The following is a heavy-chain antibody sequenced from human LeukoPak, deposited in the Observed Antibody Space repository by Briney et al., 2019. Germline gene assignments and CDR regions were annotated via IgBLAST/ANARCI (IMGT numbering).Heavy chain of an antibody. CDR1: GFTFSSYA. D-gene: IGHD3-22*01. CDR3: AKDSVVVVIHDAFDI. CDR2: IIGSGGST. V-gene: IGHV3-23*01. Sequence: PGGSLRLSCAASGFTFSSYAMSWGRQAPGKGLEWVSAIIGSGGSTYYAHSVKGRFTISRDNSKNTMSLQMNSLRAEDTAVYYCAKDSVVVVIHDAFDIWGQGTMVTVSS. J-gene: IGHJ3*02.